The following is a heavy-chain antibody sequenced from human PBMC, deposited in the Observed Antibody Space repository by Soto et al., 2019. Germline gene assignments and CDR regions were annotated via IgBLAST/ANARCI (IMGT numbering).Heavy chain of an antibody. Sequence: GGSRRRSCAACGFTFSIYAISWVRHALGNGLESTSAISRSGGSTYSADSEKGRFNISRDDSKDTLYLQMNSLRAEDTAVYYCAKADGIAARSYYYYGRDVWGKGSTVTIAS. J-gene: IGHJ6*04. D-gene: IGHD6-6*01. V-gene: IGHV3-23*01. CDR1: GFTFSIYA. CDR2: ISRSGGST. CDR3: AKADGIAARSYYYYGRDV.